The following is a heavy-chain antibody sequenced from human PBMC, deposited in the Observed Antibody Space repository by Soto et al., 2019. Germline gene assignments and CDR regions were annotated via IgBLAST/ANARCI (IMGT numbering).Heavy chain of an antibody. Sequence: EVQLVESGGGLAKPGGSVRLSCEASGFTFTSDSMTWVRQAPGKGLEWVSSISSHGRDIFYADSVKGRFTISRDNAKDSLHLQMNSLTGEDSAVYYCARGAALAGNLDLWGQGTLVTVSS. CDR1: GFTFTSDS. CDR3: ARGAALAGNLDL. CDR2: ISSHGRDI. D-gene: IGHD6-19*01. V-gene: IGHV3-21*06. J-gene: IGHJ4*02.